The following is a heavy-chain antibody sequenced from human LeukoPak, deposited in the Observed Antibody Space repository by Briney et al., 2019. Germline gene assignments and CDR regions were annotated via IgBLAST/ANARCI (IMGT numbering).Heavy chain of an antibody. Sequence: SVTVSCTASGGTFSSYAISWVRQAPGQGLEWMGGIIPIFGTANYAQKFQGRVTITADESTSTAYMELSSLRSEDTAVYYCARGSIAVAGTAIDYWGQGTLVTVSS. CDR3: ARGSIAVAGTAIDY. D-gene: IGHD6-19*01. CDR1: GGTFSSYA. CDR2: IIPIFGTA. V-gene: IGHV1-69*13. J-gene: IGHJ4*02.